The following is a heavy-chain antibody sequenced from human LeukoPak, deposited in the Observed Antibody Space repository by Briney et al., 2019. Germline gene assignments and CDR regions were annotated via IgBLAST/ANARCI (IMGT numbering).Heavy chain of an antibody. J-gene: IGHJ5*02. D-gene: IGHD3-3*01. CDR3: AKRVYYDFWSGYSAHNWFDP. Sequence: GSLRLSCAASGFTFNSYAMSWVRQAPGKGLEWVSAISGSGGSTYYADSVKGRFTISRDNSKNTLYLQMNSLRAEDTAVYYCAKRVYYDFWSGYSAHNWFDPWGQGTLVTVSS. V-gene: IGHV3-23*01. CDR2: ISGSGGST. CDR1: GFTFNSYA.